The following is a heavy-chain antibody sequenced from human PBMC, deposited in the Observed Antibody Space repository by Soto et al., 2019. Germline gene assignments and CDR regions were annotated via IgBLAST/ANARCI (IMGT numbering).Heavy chain of an antibody. V-gene: IGHV3-33*08. J-gene: IGHJ3*02. CDR2: IWYDGSNK. CDR3: ARDSRLGNAFDI. CDR1: GFTFSSYA. D-gene: IGHD7-27*01. Sequence: GGSLRLSCAASGFTFSSYAMSWVRQAPGKGLEWVAVIWYDGSNKYYADSVKGRFTISRDNSKNTLYLQMNSLRAEDTAVYYCARDSRLGNAFDIWGQGTMVTVSS.